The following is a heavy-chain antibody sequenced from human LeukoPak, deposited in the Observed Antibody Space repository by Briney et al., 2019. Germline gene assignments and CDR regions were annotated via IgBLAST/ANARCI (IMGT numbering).Heavy chain of an antibody. CDR2: IYTSGST. D-gene: IGHD2-2*02. V-gene: IGHV4-4*07. CDR3: ARHLRYCSSTSCYSVWFDP. Sequence: KPSETLSLTCTVSGGSISSYYWSWIRQPAGKGLEWIGRIYTSGSTNYNPSLKSRVTMSVDTSKNQFSLKLSSVTAADTAVYYCARHLRYCSSTSCYSVWFDPWGQGTLVTVSS. J-gene: IGHJ5*02. CDR1: GGSISSYY.